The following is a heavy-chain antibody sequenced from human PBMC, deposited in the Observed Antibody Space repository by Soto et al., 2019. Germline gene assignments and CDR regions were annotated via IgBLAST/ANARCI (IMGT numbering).Heavy chain of an antibody. D-gene: IGHD3-9*01. CDR1: GFTFSSHW. CDR3: ARDPTSVTIIRPYFDY. J-gene: IGHJ4*02. CDR2: INTDGSST. Sequence: PGGSLILSCEASGFTFSSHWMHWVRQVPGKGLVWVSRINTDGSSTSYADSVKGRFTISRDNAKNTLYLQMNSLRGEDTAVYYCARDPTSVTIIRPYFDYWGQGTLVTVSS. V-gene: IGHV3-74*01.